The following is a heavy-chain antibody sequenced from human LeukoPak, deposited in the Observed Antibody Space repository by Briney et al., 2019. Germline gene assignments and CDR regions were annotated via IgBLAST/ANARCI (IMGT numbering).Heavy chain of an antibody. CDR3: VRMVSGDS. CDR2: ISASGIHI. CDR1: GFTLSNYD. D-gene: IGHD2-8*01. J-gene: IGHJ4*02. Sequence: GGSLRLSCAVSGFTLSNYDMNWVRHAPGKGPEWVTTISASGIHIYYADSAKGRFTISRDNSRNTLELQMNSLRGEDTAVYYCVRMVSGDSWGQGTLVTVTS. V-gene: IGHV3-23*01.